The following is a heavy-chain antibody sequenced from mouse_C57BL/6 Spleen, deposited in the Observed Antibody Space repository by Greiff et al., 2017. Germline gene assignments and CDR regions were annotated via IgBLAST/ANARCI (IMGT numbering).Heavy chain of an antibody. Sequence: ESGPGLVKPSQSLSLTCSVTGYSITSGYYWNWIRQFPGNKLEWMGYISYDGSNNYNPSLKNRISITRDTSKNQFFLKLNSVTTEDTATYYCGSYGSSYAMDYWGQGTSVTVSS. J-gene: IGHJ4*01. D-gene: IGHD1-1*01. CDR1: GYSITSGYY. CDR2: ISYDGSN. V-gene: IGHV3-6*01. CDR3: GSYGSSYAMDY.